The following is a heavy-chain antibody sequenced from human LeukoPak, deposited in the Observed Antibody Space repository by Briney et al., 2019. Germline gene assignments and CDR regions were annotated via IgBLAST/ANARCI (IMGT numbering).Heavy chain of an antibody. J-gene: IGHJ4*02. Sequence: PGGSLRLSCAASGFTFSSYAMHWVRQAPGKGLEWVAVISYDGSNKYYADSVKGRFTISRDNSKNTLYLQMNSLRAEDTAVYYCARELYYYDSSGHFDYWGQGTLVTVSS. V-gene: IGHV3-30-3*01. CDR1: GFTFSSYA. D-gene: IGHD3-22*01. CDR3: ARELYYYDSSGHFDY. CDR2: ISYDGSNK.